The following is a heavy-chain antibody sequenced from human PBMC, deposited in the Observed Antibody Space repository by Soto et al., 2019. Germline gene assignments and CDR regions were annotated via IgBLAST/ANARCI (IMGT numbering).Heavy chain of an antibody. V-gene: IGHV3-23*01. CDR1: GFTFSSYA. CDR2: ISGSGGST. Sequence: EVQLLESGGGLVQPGGSLRLSCAASGFTFSSYAMSWVRQAPGKGLEWVSAISGSGGSTYYADSVKGRFTISRDNTKNTLYLQMNSLRAADTAVYYCAKDGPYDYIWGSYRYTGAWFDPWGQGTLVTVSS. CDR3: AKDGPYDYIWGSYRYTGAWFDP. D-gene: IGHD3-16*02. J-gene: IGHJ5*02.